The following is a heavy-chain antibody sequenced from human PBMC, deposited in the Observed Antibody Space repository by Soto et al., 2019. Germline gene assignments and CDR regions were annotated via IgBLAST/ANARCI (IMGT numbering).Heavy chain of an antibody. J-gene: IGHJ6*02. Sequence: EVQLVESGGGLVQPGRSLRLSCAASGFTFDDYAMHWVRQAPGKGLEWVSGISWNSGSIGYADSVKGRFTISRDNAKNSLYLQMNSLRAEDTALYYCAKARMAGCYYYGMDVWGQGTTVTVSS. CDR2: ISWNSGSI. D-gene: IGHD2-8*01. CDR3: AKARMAGCYYYGMDV. V-gene: IGHV3-9*01. CDR1: GFTFDDYA.